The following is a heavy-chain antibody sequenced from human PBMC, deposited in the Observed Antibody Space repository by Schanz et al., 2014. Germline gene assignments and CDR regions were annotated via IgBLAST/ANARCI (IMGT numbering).Heavy chain of an antibody. Sequence: EVQLLESGGGLVQPGGSLRLSCAASGFTFSIYGMSWVRQAPGKGLEWVSALTGSGTTTYYADSVKGRFTISRDNSKNTLDLQMNSLRAEDTAIYYCAKDLAAVGVFDYWGQGSLVTVSS. CDR1: GFTFSIYG. D-gene: IGHD6-13*01. CDR3: AKDLAAVGVFDY. V-gene: IGHV3-23*01. CDR2: LTGSGTTT. J-gene: IGHJ4*02.